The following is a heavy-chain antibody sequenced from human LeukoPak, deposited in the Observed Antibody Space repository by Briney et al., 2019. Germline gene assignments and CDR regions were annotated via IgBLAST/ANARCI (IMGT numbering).Heavy chain of an antibody. V-gene: IGHV3-23*01. D-gene: IGHD3-3*01. Sequence: GGSLRLSCAASGFTFSSYAMSWVRQAPGKGLEWVSAISGSGGSTYYADSVKGRFTISRDNSKNTLYLQMNSLRAEDTAVYYCAKDYDRQQRIAIFGVVIIPDYWGQGTLVTVPS. CDR1: GFTFSSYA. J-gene: IGHJ4*02. CDR2: ISGSGGST. CDR3: AKDYDRQQRIAIFGVVIIPDY.